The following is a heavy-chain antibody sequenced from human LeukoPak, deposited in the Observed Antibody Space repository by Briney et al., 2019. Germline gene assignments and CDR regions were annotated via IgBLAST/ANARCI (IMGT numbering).Heavy chain of an antibody. D-gene: IGHD3-16*02. J-gene: IGHJ5*02. CDR2: ISAYNGNT. V-gene: IGHV1-18*04. CDR3: ARDPRLCLGELSLFRPNWFDP. Sequence: ASVKVSCKASGYTFTSYGISWVRQAPGQGLEWMGWISAYNGNTNYAQKLQGRVTMTTDTSTSTAYMELRSLRSDDTAVYYCARDPRLCLGELSLFRPNWFDPWGQGTLVTVSS. CDR1: GYTFTSYG.